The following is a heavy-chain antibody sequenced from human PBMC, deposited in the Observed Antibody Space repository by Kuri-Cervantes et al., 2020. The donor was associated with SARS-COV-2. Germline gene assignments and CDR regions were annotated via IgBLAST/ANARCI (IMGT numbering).Heavy chain of an antibody. D-gene: IGHD3-16*01. Sequence: GESLKISCAASGFTFSSYDMHWVRQATGKGLEWVSAIGTAGDTYYPGSVKGRFTISRENAKNSLYLQMNSLRAEDTAVYYCARNGATFGSIDYWGQGTLVTVSS. CDR3: ARNGATFGSIDY. CDR2: IGTAGDT. J-gene: IGHJ4*02. V-gene: IGHV3-13*01. CDR1: GFTFSSYD.